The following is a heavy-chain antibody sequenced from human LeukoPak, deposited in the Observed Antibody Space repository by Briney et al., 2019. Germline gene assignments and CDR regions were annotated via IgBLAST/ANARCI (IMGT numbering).Heavy chain of an antibody. CDR1: GFTFSSYS. CDR3: ARVVGYRYAQMFFDI. CDR2: ISSSSSYI. Sequence: KPGGSLRLSCAASGFTFSSYSMNWVRQAPGKGLEWVSSISSSSSYIYYADSVKGRFTISRGNAKNSLYLQMNGLRAEDTAVYYCARVVGYRYAQMFFDIWGQGTMVTVSS. V-gene: IGHV3-21*01. D-gene: IGHD5-18*01. J-gene: IGHJ3*02.